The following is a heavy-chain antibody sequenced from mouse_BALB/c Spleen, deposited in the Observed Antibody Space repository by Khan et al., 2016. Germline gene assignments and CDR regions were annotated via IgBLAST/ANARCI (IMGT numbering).Heavy chain of an antibody. Sequence: VQLKESGAELVKPGASVKLSCTASGFNIKDTYMHWVKQRPEQGLEWIGRIDPANGNTKYDPKFQGTATITADTSSNTAYLQLSSLTSEDTAVYYCARSPDDDDGGFAYWGQGTLVTVSA. J-gene: IGHJ3*01. CDR1: GFNIKDTY. CDR2: IDPANGNT. CDR3: ARSPDDDDGGFAY. D-gene: IGHD2-4*01. V-gene: IGHV14-3*02.